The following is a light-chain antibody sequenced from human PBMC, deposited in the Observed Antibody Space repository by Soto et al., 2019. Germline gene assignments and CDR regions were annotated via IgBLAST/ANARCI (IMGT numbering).Light chain of an antibody. J-gene: IGKJ2*01. Sequence: DIQLTQSPSFLSASVGDRVTITCRASQGISSFLAWYQQKPGKAPKLLIYAASSLQSGVPSRFSGSGSGTEFTLTISSLQPEDFVTYYCQQVNTYSYTFGQGTKLEIK. V-gene: IGKV1-9*01. CDR1: QGISSF. CDR2: AAS. CDR3: QQVNTYSYT.